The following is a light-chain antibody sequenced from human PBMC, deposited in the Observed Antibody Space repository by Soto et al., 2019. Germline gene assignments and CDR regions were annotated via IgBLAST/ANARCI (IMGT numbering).Light chain of an antibody. CDR3: QQYDNSPMYT. V-gene: IGKV3-20*01. CDR1: QSVSSSY. J-gene: IGKJ2*01. Sequence: EIVLTQSPGTLSLSPGERATLSCRASQSVSSSYLAWYQQKPGQAPRLLIYGASSRATGIPDRFSGSGSGTDFTLTIRRLEPEDFAVDYCQQYDNSPMYTFGQGTKLEIK. CDR2: GAS.